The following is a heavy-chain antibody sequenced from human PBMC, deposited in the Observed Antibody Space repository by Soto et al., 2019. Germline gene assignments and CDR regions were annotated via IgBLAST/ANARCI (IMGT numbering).Heavy chain of an antibody. CDR3: GRTPSSWLPVDY. J-gene: IGHJ4*02. V-gene: IGHV3-21*01. D-gene: IGHD6-19*01. CDR1: GFSFSDFT. CDR2: ISSSSSYI. Sequence: PGGSLRLSCEASGFSFSDFTMHWARQAPGKGLEWVSSISSSSSYIYYADSVKGRFTVSRDNAKNALDLQMNSLRAEDTAVYYCGRTPSSWLPVDYWGQGILVNRLL.